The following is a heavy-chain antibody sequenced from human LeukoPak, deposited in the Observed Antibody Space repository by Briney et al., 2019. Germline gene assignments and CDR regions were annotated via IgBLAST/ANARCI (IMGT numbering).Heavy chain of an antibody. CDR1: GGSFSGYY. CDR3: AGVPGYGDYVGY. Sequence: SETLSLTCAVYGGSFSGYYWSWIRQPPGKGLEWIGEINHSGSTNYNPSLKSRVTISVDTSKNQFSLKLSSVTAADTAVYYCAGVPGYGDYVGYWGQGTLVTVSS. J-gene: IGHJ4*02. V-gene: IGHV4-34*01. D-gene: IGHD4-17*01. CDR2: INHSGST.